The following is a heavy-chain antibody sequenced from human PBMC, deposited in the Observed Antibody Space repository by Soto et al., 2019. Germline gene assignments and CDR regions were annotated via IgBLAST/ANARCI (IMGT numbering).Heavy chain of an antibody. Sequence: QLQLQESGSGLVKPSQTLSLTCEVSGDSISSGGYSWNWIRQPPGKGLEWIGYIYHSGGTDYNPSLKSRVTITVDSSNNKFSLKLNSVTAADTAVYYCARDSRSGYYLEYWGQGTLVTVSS. J-gene: IGHJ4*02. D-gene: IGHD3-22*01. CDR1: GDSISSGGYS. CDR2: IYHSGGT. CDR3: ARDSRSGYYLEY. V-gene: IGHV4-30-2*01.